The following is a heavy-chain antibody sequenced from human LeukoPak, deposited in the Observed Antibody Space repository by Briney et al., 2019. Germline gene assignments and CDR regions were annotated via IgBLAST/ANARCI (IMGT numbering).Heavy chain of an antibody. CDR1: GFTFDDYA. Sequence: PGGSLRLSCAASGFTFDDYAMHWVRQAPGKGLEWVSGISWNSGSIGYADSVKGRFTISRDNAKNSLYLQMNSLRAEDTALYHCAKAGPYYYDSSGSAFDIWGQGTMVTVSS. J-gene: IGHJ3*02. D-gene: IGHD3-22*01. V-gene: IGHV3-9*01. CDR2: ISWNSGSI. CDR3: AKAGPYYYDSSGSAFDI.